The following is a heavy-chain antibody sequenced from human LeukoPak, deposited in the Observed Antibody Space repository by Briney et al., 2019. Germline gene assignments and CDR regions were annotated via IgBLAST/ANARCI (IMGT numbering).Heavy chain of an antibody. V-gene: IGHV1-18*01. CDR2: ISAYNGDT. J-gene: IGHJ6*02. Sequence: ASVKVSCKASGYTFTSYGISWVRQAPGQGLEWMGWISAYNGDTNYAQKLQGRVTMTTDTSTSTAYMELRSLRSDDTAVYYCARDSYDSSGSLYYYYGMDVWGQGTTVIVSS. CDR3: ARDSYDSSGSLYYYYGMDV. CDR1: GYTFTSYG. D-gene: IGHD3-22*01.